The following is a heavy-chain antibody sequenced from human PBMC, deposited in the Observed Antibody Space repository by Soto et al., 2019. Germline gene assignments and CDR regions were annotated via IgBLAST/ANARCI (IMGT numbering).Heavy chain of an antibody. J-gene: IGHJ6*02. CDR1: GGTLSNYA. CDR2: IIPTFNTA. V-gene: IGHV1-69*01. D-gene: IGHD4-17*01. Sequence: QVQLVQSGAEVKKPGSSVKVSCKASGGTLSNYAFTWVRQAPGQGLEWMGGIIPTFNTANYAQKFQGRVTITADESTSTAYMEVNSLRSEDTAVYYCARVRPTDYVGNYNNGMDVWGQGTTVTVS. CDR3: ARVRPTDYVGNYNNGMDV.